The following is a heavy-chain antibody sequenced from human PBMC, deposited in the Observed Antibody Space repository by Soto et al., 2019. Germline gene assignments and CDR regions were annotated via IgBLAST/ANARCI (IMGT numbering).Heavy chain of an antibody. Sequence: SETLSLTCTVSGGSISSYYWSWIRQPPGKGLEWIGYIYYSGSTNYNPSLKSRVTISVDTSKNQFSLKLSSVTAADTAVYYCARESSGIAARPGFDYWGQGTLVTVSS. CDR3: ARESSGIAARPGFDY. CDR1: GGSISSYY. D-gene: IGHD6-6*01. V-gene: IGHV4-59*01. J-gene: IGHJ4*02. CDR2: IYYSGST.